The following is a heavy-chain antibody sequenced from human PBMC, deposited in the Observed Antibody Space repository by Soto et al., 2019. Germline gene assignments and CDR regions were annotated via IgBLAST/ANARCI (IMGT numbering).Heavy chain of an antibody. D-gene: IGHD3-10*01. J-gene: IGHJ4*02. CDR3: ARDLDGSGNYYADY. V-gene: IGHV1-18*01. CDR1: GYTFSSIG. Sequence: ASVKVSCKASGYTFSSIGISWVRQAPGQGLEWMGWISPYKGNTYYAQRLQGRVTMTTDTSTSTAYMELRSLRSDDTAVYYCARDLDGSGNYYADYWGQGTLVTVSS. CDR2: ISPYKGNT.